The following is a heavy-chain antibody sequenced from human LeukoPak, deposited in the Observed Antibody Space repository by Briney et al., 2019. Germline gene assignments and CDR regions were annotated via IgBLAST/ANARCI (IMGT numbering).Heavy chain of an antibody. Sequence: AAVKVSCQASGYTFTSYYMHWVRQAPGQGLEWMGIINSSGGSTTYAQMFQGRVTMTRYTSTRTVYMELSSLRSEDTAAYYCAREGEVIVTDNLFYWGQGALVTVSS. CDR1: GYTFTSYY. J-gene: IGHJ4*02. CDR2: INSSGGST. CDR3: AREGEVIVTDNLFY. V-gene: IGHV1-46*01. D-gene: IGHD2-21*01.